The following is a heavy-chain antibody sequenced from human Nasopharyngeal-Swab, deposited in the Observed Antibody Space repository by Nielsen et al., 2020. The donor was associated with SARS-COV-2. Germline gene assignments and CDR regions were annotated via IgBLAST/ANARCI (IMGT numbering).Heavy chain of an antibody. J-gene: IGHJ4*02. Sequence: ASVKVSCKASGYTFTGYYMHWVRQAPGQGLEWMGRINPNSGGTNYAQQFQGRVTMTRDTSISTAYMELSRLRSDDTAVYYCARDLGRDGYIPDYWGQGTLVTVSS. CDR3: ARDLGRDGYIPDY. D-gene: IGHD5-24*01. CDR1: GYTFTGYY. V-gene: IGHV1-2*06. CDR2: INPNSGGT.